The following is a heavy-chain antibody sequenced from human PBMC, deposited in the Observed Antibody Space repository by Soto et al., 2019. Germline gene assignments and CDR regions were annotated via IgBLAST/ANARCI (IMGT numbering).Heavy chain of an antibody. Sequence: AASVKVSCKASGYSFTSLDINWVRQTAGQGLEWMGWMQPSTGRTGYAQKFQGRVTMTRDTSINTAYMELTTLTSDDTDFYYCARGVSAGVDYWGQGTLVTVYS. V-gene: IGHV1-8*01. D-gene: IGHD1-26*01. CDR2: MQPSTGRT. CDR1: GYSFTSLD. J-gene: IGHJ4*02. CDR3: ARGVSAGVDY.